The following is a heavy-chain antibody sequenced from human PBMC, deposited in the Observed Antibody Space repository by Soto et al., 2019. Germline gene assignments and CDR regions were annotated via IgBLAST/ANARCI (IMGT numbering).Heavy chain of an antibody. J-gene: IGHJ5*02. CDR3: ARGGKIGPIPDGWFDP. CDR2: IIPIFGTV. CDR1: GGTFRSHV. D-gene: IGHD3-22*01. V-gene: IGHV1-69*12. Sequence: QVQLVQSGAEVKKPGSSVKVSCKASGGTFRSHVISWVRQAPGQGLEWMGGIIPIFGTVNYAQKFQGRVTITADESTSTGYMELSSLRSEDTAVYYCARGGKIGPIPDGWFDPWGQGTLVTVSS.